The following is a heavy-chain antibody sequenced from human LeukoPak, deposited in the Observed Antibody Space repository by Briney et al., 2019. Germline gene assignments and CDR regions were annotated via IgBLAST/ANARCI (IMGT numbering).Heavy chain of an antibody. J-gene: IGHJ6*03. CDR3: AREPAPHYYDSSGYSRDYYYYYYMDV. V-gene: IGHV3-72*01. D-gene: IGHD3-22*01. CDR2: TRNKTNSYPT. Sequence: GSLRLSCAVSGFTFSDHYMDWVRQAPGKGLEWVGRTRNKTNSYPTEYPASVKGRFTISRDDSKNSLYLQMNSLKTEDTAVYYCAREPAPHYYDSSGYSRDYYYYYYMDVWGKGTTVSISS. CDR1: GFTFSDHY.